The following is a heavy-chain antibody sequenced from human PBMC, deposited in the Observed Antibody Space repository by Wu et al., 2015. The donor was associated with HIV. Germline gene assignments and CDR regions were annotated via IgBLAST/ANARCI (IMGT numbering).Heavy chain of an antibody. J-gene: IGHJ5*02. V-gene: IGHV1-18*01. CDR2: VSIYNGNT. CDR3: ATNYEDYGGNSDNWFDP. CDR1: GFTFSSYA. Sequence: QIHLVQSGPEVKKPGASVKVSCKASGFTFSSYAISWVRQAPGQGLEWMGWVSIYNGNTDYAQKFQGRVTMTRDTSTTTAYMELRSLRSDDTALYYCATNYEDYGGNSDNWFDPWGQGTLGPPSPQ. D-gene: IGHD4-23*01.